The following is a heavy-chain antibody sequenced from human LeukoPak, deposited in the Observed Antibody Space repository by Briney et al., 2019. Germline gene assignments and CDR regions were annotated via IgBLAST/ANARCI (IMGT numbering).Heavy chain of an antibody. D-gene: IGHD2-2*01. J-gene: IGHJ5*02. Sequence: SQTLSLTCTVSGGSISSGGYYWSWIRQHPGKGLEWIGYIYYSGSTYYNPSLKSRVTISVDTSKNQFSLKLSSVTAADTAVYYCARVRGCSSTSCYVARGHRWFDPWGQGPLVTVSS. V-gene: IGHV4-31*03. CDR3: ARVRGCSSTSCYVARGHRWFDP. CDR2: IYYSGST. CDR1: GGSISSGGYY.